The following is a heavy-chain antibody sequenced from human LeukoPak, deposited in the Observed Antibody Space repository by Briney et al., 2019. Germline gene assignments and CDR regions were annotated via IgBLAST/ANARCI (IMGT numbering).Heavy chain of an antibody. CDR2: IIPIFGTA. Sequence: SVKVSCKASGGTFSSYAISWVRQAPGQGLEWMGGIIPIFGTANYAQKFQGRVTITADESTSTAYMGLSSLRSEDTAVYYCATTPKAIRFDYWGQGTLVTVSS. D-gene: IGHD2-21*01. J-gene: IGHJ4*02. CDR1: GGTFSSYA. V-gene: IGHV1-69*13. CDR3: ATTPKAIRFDY.